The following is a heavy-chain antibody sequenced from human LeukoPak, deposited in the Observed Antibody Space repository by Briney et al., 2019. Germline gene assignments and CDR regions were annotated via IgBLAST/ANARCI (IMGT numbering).Heavy chain of an antibody. D-gene: IGHD3-22*01. V-gene: IGHV3-7*01. CDR1: GFTFSNYW. Sequence: GGSLRLSCAASGFTFSNYWMTWVRQAPGKGLEWVANIKQDGSEKYYVDSVKGRFTISRDNAKNSLYLQMNSLRAEDTAVYYCARERHYNYDSSAYYYWGQGTLVTVSS. J-gene: IGHJ4*02. CDR3: ARERHYNYDSSAYYY. CDR2: IKQDGSEK.